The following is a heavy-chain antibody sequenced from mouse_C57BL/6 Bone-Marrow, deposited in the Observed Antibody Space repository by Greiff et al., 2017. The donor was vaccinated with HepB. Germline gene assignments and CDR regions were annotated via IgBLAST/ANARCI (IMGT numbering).Heavy chain of an antibody. CDR1: GYTFTSYW. J-gene: IGHJ2*01. CDR3: ARSIYYGNYRFDY. Sequence: QQSCKASGYTFTSYWMDWVKQRPGQGLEWIGNIYPSDSETHYNQKFKDKATLTVDKSSSTAYMQLSSLTSEDSAVYYCARSIYYGNYRFDYWGQGTTLTVSS. D-gene: IGHD2-1*01. CDR2: IYPSDSET. V-gene: IGHV1-61*01.